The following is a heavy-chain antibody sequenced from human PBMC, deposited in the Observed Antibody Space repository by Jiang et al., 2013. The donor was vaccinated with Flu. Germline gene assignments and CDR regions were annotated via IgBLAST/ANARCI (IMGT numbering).Heavy chain of an antibody. CDR3: ARTVSSSPGTLDY. V-gene: IGHV1-69*04. Sequence: SGAEVKKPGSSVKVSCKASGGTFSSYAISWVRQAPGQGLEWMGRIIPILGIANYAQKFQGRVTITADKSTSTAYMELSSLRSEDTAVYYCARTVSSSPGTLDYWGQGTLVTVSS. J-gene: IGHJ4*02. D-gene: IGHD4-17*01. CDR1: GGTFSSYA. CDR2: IIPILGIA.